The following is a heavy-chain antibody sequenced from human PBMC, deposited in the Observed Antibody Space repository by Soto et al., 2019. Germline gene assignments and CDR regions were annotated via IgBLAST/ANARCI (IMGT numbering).Heavy chain of an antibody. V-gene: IGHV1-18*01. J-gene: IGHJ6*02. Sequence: GSSVKVSCKASGYTFTSYGISWVRQAPGQGLEWMGWISAYNGNTNYAQKLQGRVTMTTETSTSTAYMELRSLRSDDTAVYDGARDRNHDFWSGDYRTGAQYGLDVWG. CDR3: ARDRNHDFWSGDYRTGAQYGLDV. D-gene: IGHD3-3*01. CDR2: ISAYNGNT. CDR1: GYTFTSYG.